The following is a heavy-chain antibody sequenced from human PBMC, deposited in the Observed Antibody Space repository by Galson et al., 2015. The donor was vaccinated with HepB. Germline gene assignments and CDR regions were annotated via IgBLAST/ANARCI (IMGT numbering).Heavy chain of an antibody. D-gene: IGHD7-27*01. Sequence: PALVKPTQTLTLTCTFSGFSLSTSGVAVGWIRQPPGKALEWLALIYWNDGKRYSPSLKSRVTITKDASKNQVVLTLTNMDPMDTGTYYCARSRKLGMNFDYWGQGTLVTVSS. J-gene: IGHJ4*02. CDR3: ARSRKLGMNFDY. CDR1: GFSLSTSGVA. V-gene: IGHV2-5*01. CDR2: IYWNDGK.